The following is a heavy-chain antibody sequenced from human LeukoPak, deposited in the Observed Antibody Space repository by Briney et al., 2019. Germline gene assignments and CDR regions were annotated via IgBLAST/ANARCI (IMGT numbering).Heavy chain of an antibody. J-gene: IGHJ4*02. CDR1: GGSISSHY. D-gene: IGHD6-13*01. CDR2: IYSTGST. Sequence: PSETLSLTCTVSGGSISSHYWTWIRQPPGKGLEWIGRIYSTGSTNYNPSLKSRVTMSVDTSKNQFSLRLRSVTAADTAVYYCVRQIASAGTAGFDFWGQGALVTVSS. CDR3: VRQIASAGTAGFDF. V-gene: IGHV4-4*07.